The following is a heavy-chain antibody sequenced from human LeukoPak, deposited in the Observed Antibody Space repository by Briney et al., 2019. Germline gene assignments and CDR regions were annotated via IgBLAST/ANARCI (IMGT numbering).Heavy chain of an antibody. D-gene: IGHD6-13*01. V-gene: IGHV3-11*01. J-gene: IGHJ3*02. CDR1: GFTFSDYY. CDR3: ARVGRAMTAAGFGAFDI. Sequence: GGSLRLSCAASGFTFSDYYMSWIRQAPGKGLEWVSYISSGGSTKYYADSVKGRFTISRDNAKNSLYLQMNGLRAEDTAVCYCARVGRAMTAAGFGAFDIWGQGTMVTVSS. CDR2: ISSGGSTK.